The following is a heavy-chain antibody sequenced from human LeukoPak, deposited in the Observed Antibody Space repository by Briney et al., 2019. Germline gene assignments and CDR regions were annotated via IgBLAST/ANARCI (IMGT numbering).Heavy chain of an antibody. CDR3: ARDGYDSGGFDLGFDY. CDR2: ISGSTITI. V-gene: IGHV3-48*03. D-gene: IGHD3-22*01. Sequence: GGSLRLSCAASGFTFRSYEMNWVRQAPGKGLEWISHISGSTITIYYADSVKGRFTISRDNAKDTLYLQMNSLRGEDTAVYYCARDGYDSGGFDLGFDYWGQGTLSPSPQ. CDR1: GFTFRSYE. J-gene: IGHJ4*02.